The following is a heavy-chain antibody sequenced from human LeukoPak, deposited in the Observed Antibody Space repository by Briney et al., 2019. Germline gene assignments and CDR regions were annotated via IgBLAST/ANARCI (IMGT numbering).Heavy chain of an antibody. J-gene: IGHJ5*02. CDR2: ISYDGSNK. Sequence: GWSLRLSCAASGFTFSSYGMHWVRQAPGKGLEWVAVISYDGSNKYYADSVKGRFTISRDNSKNTLYLQMNSLRAEDTAVYYCAKDQFDPWGQGTLVTVSS. V-gene: IGHV3-30*18. CDR3: AKDQFDP. CDR1: GFTFSSYG.